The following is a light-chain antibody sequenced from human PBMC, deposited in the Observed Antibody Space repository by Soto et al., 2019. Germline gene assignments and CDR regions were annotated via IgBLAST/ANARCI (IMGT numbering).Light chain of an antibody. V-gene: IGKV3-20*01. CDR1: QSVSSSY. CDR3: QQYGSSPRYT. J-gene: IGKJ2*01. Sequence: EIVLTQSPGTLSLSPGERVTLSCRASQSVSSSYLAWYQQKPGQAPRLLIYGASSRATGIPDRFSGSGSGTDFTLTISRLEPEDFAVYYCQQYGSSPRYTFSQGTKLEIK. CDR2: GAS.